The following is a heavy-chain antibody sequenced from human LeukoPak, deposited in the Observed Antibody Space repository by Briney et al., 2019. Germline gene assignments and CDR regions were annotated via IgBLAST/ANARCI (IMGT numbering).Heavy chain of an antibody. Sequence: PSETLSFTCTASGDSISSYYWSWIRQPPGKGLKWIGYLYYSGSNNYNPSLKSRVTISVDMSKNQFSLKLSSVTAADTAVDYCARFRGSAKGDYWGEGTLVTVSS. D-gene: IGHD3-10*01. J-gene: IGHJ4*02. CDR3: ARFRGSAKGDY. V-gene: IGHV4-59*01. CDR2: LYYSGSN. CDR1: GDSISSYY.